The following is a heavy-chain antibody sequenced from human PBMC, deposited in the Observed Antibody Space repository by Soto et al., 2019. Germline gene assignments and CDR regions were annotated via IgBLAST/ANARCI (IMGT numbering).Heavy chain of an antibody. CDR1: GLSVSNSD. CDR2: IYSCGST. D-gene: IGHD6-6*01. CDR3: STSSRNEYHFAMDA. V-gene: IGHV3-53*01. Sequence: PXESLRLSGAASGLSVSNSDMSWFRQASGKGLEWVSVIYSCGSTHDADSVKGRFTISRDNSKNTVHLQMNSLRVDDTAVYFCSTSSRNEYHFAMDAWGQGTTVTVSS. J-gene: IGHJ6*02.